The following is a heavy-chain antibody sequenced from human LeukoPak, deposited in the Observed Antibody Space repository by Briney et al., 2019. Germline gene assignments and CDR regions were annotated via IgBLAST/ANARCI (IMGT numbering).Heavy chain of an antibody. CDR3: ARLSGYHFYY. CDR2: INPSGRT. V-gene: IGHV4-34*01. CDR1: SGSLSDKY. D-gene: IGHD5-12*01. Sequence: NASETLSLTCGVYSGSLSDKYWSWIRQPPGKGLEWIGEINPSGRTNYNPSLKSRVTMSIDTSKNEFSLKLSAVNATDRGVYYCARLSGYHFYYWGQGALVTVSS. J-gene: IGHJ4*02.